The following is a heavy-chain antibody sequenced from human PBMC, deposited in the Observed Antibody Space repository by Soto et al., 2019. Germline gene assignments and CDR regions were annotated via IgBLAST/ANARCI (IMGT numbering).Heavy chain of an antibody. CDR3: AKRQGIGAAAKNFDF. CDR1: VFICSNHA. CDR2: ISAGGNLI. D-gene: IGHD6-13*01. V-gene: IGHV3-23*01. J-gene: IGHJ4*02. Sequence: PWWSLRLSCSASVFICSNHAMSWCRQVPGKGLEWVSGISAGGNLIYYADSVRGRFTMSRDNSKNMLYLQMNSLRAEDTAVYFCAKRQGIGAAAKNFDFWGQGARVTVSS.